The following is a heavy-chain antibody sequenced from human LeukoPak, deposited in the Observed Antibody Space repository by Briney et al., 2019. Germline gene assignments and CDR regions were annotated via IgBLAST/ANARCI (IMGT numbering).Heavy chain of an antibody. CDR3: ARLSGSYFDY. V-gene: IGHV4-39*01. J-gene: IGHJ4*02. CDR2: IYYSGST. Sequence: SETLSLTCTVSGGSISSSSYYWGWIRQPPGKGLEWIGSIYYSGSTYYNPSLKSRVTISVDTSKNQFSLKLSSVTAADTAVYYCARLSGSYFDYWGQGTQVTVSS. CDR1: GGSISSSSYY. D-gene: IGHD1-26*01.